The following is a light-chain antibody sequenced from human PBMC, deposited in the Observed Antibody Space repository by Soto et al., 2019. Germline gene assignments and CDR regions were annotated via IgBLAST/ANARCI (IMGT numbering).Light chain of an antibody. CDR2: DTS. J-gene: IGKJ4*01. CDR3: QQYDNLPFT. Sequence: DIQLTQSPSSLSASVGDTVTIICQASQEINFYLNWYQQKPGKAPKLLIHDTSKLETGVPSRFSGSRSGTDFTLTISSLQPEDLATYHCQQYDNLPFTFGGGPKVDIX. V-gene: IGKV1-33*01. CDR1: QEINFY.